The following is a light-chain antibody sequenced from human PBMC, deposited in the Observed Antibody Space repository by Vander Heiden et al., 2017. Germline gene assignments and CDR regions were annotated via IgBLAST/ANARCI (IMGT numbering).Light chain of an antibody. CDR2: CAS. J-gene: IGKJ2*01. V-gene: IGKV4-1*01. CDR3: HQSHTSPYT. Sequence: VLTPSPPSLAASPAVRATIDGKVSQTGFSSGSNSSNLTWYQQKPGQAPKLLIYCASTRESGVPDRFIGSGSATDFTLTISSLRAEDVAAYYCHQSHTSPYTFGQGTKVEI. CDR1: QTGFSSGSNSSN.